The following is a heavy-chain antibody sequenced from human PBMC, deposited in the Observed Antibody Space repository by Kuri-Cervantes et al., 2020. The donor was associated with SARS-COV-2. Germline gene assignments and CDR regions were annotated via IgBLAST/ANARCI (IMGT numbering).Heavy chain of an antibody. CDR3: ARTEAVAGKGYFDY. J-gene: IGHJ4*01. V-gene: IGHV2-70*01. CDR2: IDWDDDK. D-gene: IGHD6-19*01. Sequence: SGPTLVKPTPTLTLTCTFSGFSLRTSGMCVSWIRQPPGKALEWLALIDWDDDKYYSTSLKTRLTISQDTSKNQVVITMTNMDPVDTATYYCARTEAVAGKGYFDYWGQGTLVNVSS. CDR1: GFSLRTSGMC.